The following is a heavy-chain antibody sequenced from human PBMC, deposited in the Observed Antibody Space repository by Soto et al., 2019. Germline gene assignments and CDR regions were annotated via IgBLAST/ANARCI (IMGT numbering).Heavy chain of an antibody. V-gene: IGHV3-23*01. Sequence: LFLSCAAPGFTFSSNAMNCVGQAPGKGLEWVSAISGSGGSTYYADSVKGRFTISRDNSKNTLYLQMNSLRAEDTAVYYCAKARYYYDGPGYWGQGTLVTVSS. J-gene: IGHJ4*02. CDR2: ISGSGGST. D-gene: IGHD3-22*01. CDR3: AKARYYYDGPGY. CDR1: GFTFSSNA.